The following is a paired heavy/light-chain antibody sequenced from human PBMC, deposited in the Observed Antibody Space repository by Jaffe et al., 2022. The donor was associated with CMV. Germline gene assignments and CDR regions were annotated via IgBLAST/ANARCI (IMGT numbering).Heavy chain of an antibody. CDR1: GFTVSSNF. V-gene: IGHV3-53*01. D-gene: IGHD3-22*01. Sequence: ELQLVESGGGLIQPGGSLRLSCAASGFTVSSNFMSWVRQAPGKGLEWVSVVYPGETTFYADSVKGRFTIFRDNSKNTLYLQMHSLRAEDTAVYYCARDPEYYHDDSGYPPLGYWGQGTLVTVSS. CDR2: VYPGETT. J-gene: IGHJ4*02. CDR3: ARDPEYYHDDSGYPPLGY.
Light chain of an antibody. J-gene: IGKJ1*01. CDR2: KAS. Sequence: DIQMTQSPSTLSASVGDRVTITCRASQSISSWLAWYQQKPGKAPKLLIYKASSLENGVPSRFSGSGSGTEFTLTISSLQPDDFATYYCQQYNSYWTFGQGTKVEIK. V-gene: IGKV1-5*03. CDR1: QSISSW. CDR3: QQYNSYWT.